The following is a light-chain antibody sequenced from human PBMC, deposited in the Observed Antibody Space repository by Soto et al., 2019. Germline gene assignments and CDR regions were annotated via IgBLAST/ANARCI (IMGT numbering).Light chain of an antibody. CDR1: QSVSNNY. J-gene: IGKJ2*03. CDR3: QQYATSFS. Sequence: EIVLTQSPRTLSLSPGERATLSCRASQSVSNNYLAWYQQKPGQAPSLLIYRASSRATGIPDRFSGNGSGTDFTLAILTLDPEDFAVYYCQQYATSFSFSQGTKLEI. CDR2: RAS. V-gene: IGKV3-20*01.